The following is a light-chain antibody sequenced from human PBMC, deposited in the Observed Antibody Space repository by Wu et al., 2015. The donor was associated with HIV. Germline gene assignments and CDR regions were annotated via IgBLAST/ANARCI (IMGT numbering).Light chain of an antibody. J-gene: IGKJ4*01. V-gene: IGKV3-15*01. Sequence: EIVMTQSPAALSVSPGERATLSCRASQSVTRKIAWYQQKPGQPPRLLIYGASTRAAGLPARFSGSGSGTEFTLTISSLQSEDSAVYYCQHYSNWPPTFGGGTEGG. CDR2: GAS. CDR1: QSVTRK. CDR3: QHYSNWPPT.